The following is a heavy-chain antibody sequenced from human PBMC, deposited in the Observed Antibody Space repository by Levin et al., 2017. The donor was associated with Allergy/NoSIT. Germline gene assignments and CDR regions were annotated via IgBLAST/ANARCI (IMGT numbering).Heavy chain of an antibody. V-gene: IGHV3-74*01. CDR3: ARLHYGDFEARNDY. CDR2: INGDGSST. D-gene: IGHD4-17*01. J-gene: IGHJ4*02. Sequence: QSGGSLRLSCVGSGFIFSSYWMYWVRQAPGKGLVWVSRINGDGSSTSYADSVKGRFTISRDNAKNTLYLQINNLGAEDTAVYYCARLHYGDFEARNDYWGQGTLITVSS. CDR1: GFIFSSYW.